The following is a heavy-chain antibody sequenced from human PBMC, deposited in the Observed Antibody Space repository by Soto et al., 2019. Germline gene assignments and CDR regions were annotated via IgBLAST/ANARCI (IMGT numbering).Heavy chain of an antibody. CDR1: GFTFSNYA. CDR2: ISGRGGST. V-gene: IGHV3-23*01. D-gene: IGHD6-13*01. Sequence: EVQLLESGGGLVQPGGSLRLSCAASGFTFSNYAVTWVRQAPGKGLEWVSTISGRGGSTYYADSVKGRFTISRDNSKNTLYMQVNSLRAEDTGVYYCAKDQGSSWYEIDYWGQGTLVTVSS. J-gene: IGHJ4*02. CDR3: AKDQGSSWYEIDY.